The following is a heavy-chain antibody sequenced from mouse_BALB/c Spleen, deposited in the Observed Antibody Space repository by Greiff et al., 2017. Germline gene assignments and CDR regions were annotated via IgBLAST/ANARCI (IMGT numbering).Heavy chain of an antibody. V-gene: IGHV1-7*01. D-gene: IGHD2-3*01. CDR3: ARREDGYYGY. J-gene: IGHJ2*01. Sequence: VKLQESGAELAKPGASVKMSCKASGYTFTSYWMHWVKQRPGQGLEWIGYINPSTGYTEYNQKFKDKATLTADKSSSTAYMQLSSLTSEDSAVYYCARREDGYYGYWGQGTTLTVSS. CDR1: GYTFTSYW. CDR2: INPSTGYT.